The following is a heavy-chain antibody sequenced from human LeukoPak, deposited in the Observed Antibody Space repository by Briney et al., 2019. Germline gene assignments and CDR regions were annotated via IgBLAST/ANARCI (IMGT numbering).Heavy chain of an antibody. J-gene: IGHJ4*02. CDR2: VYPADSDT. CDR3: ARPNYYDVRPTYFDS. V-gene: IGHV5-51*01. D-gene: IGHD3-16*01. Sequence: GESLKISCQGSGYSFSNYWIGWVRQLPGKGLEWMGIVYPADSDTRYSPSSQGQVTLSADKSVNTAYLQWSSLKASDTAMYYCARPNYYDVRPTYFDSWGQGTLVTVSS. CDR1: GYSFSNYW.